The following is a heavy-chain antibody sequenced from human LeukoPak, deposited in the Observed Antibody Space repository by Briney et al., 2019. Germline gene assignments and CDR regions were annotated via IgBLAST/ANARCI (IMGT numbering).Heavy chain of an antibody. CDR3: ARGAVGSSWAYNWFDP. V-gene: IGHV4-4*07. CDR2: IYTSGST. CDR1: GGSISSYY. J-gene: IGHJ5*02. Sequence: SETLSLTCTVSGGSISSYYWSWIRQPAGKGLEWIWRIYTSGSTNYNPSLKSRVTMSVDTSKNQFSLKLSSVTAADTAVYYCARGAVGSSWAYNWFDPWGQGTLVTVSS. D-gene: IGHD6-13*01.